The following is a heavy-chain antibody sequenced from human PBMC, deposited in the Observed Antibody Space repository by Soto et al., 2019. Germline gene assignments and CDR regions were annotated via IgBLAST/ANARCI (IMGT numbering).Heavy chain of an antibody. CDR1: GFTFSSYG. J-gene: IGHJ6*02. CDR2: ISYDGSNK. D-gene: IGHD2-2*01. Sequence: GGSLRLSCAASGFTFSSYGMHWVRQAPGKGLEWVAVISYDGSNKYYADSVKGRFTISRDNSKNTLYLQMNSLRAEDTAVYYCAKDPVYCSSTSCYLGLPSYYYYGMDVWGQGTTVTVSS. CDR3: AKDPVYCSSTSCYLGLPSYYYYGMDV. V-gene: IGHV3-30*18.